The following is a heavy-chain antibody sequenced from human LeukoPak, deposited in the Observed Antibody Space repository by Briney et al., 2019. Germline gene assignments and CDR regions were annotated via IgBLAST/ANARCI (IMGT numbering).Heavy chain of an antibody. CDR1: GGSISSSRYY. V-gene: IGHV4-39*01. CDR2: IYYSGST. D-gene: IGHD6-19*01. J-gene: IGHJ4*02. CDR3: ARLGGLVFDY. Sequence: SETLSLTCTVSGGSISSSRYYWGWIRQPPGKGLEWIGSIYYSGSTYYNPSLKSRVTISVDTSKNQFSLKLSSVTAADTAVYYCARLGGLVFDYWGQGTLVTVSS.